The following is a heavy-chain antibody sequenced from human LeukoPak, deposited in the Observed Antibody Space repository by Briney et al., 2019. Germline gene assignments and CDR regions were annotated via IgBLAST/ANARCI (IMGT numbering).Heavy chain of an antibody. D-gene: IGHD3-22*01. CDR3: ARGGNYDSSGLFDY. Sequence: SETLSLTCTVSGGSISSYYWSWIRQPPGKGLEWIGYIYYSGSTNYSPSLKSRVTISVDTSKNQFSLKLSSVTAADTAVYYCARGGNYDSSGLFDYWGQGTLVTVSS. J-gene: IGHJ4*02. CDR1: GGSISSYY. CDR2: IYYSGST. V-gene: IGHV4-59*01.